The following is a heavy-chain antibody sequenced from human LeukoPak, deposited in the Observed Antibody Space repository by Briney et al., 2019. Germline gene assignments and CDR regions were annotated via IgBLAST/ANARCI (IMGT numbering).Heavy chain of an antibody. CDR2: IYTSGST. D-gene: IGHD6-6*01. J-gene: IGHJ4*02. CDR1: GGSISSYY. V-gene: IGHV4-4*07. CDR3: ARVGSSSVYFDY. Sequence: SETLSLTCTVSGGSISSYYWSWIRQPAGKGLEWIGRIYTSGSTNYNPSLKSRVTMSVDTSKNQFSLKLSSVTAADTAVYYCARVGSSSVYFDYWDQGTLVTVSS.